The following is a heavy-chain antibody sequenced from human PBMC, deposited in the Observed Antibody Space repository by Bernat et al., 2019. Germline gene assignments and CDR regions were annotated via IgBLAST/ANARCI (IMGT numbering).Heavy chain of an antibody. CDR1: GGSISSYY. V-gene: IGHV4-59*04. CDR2: INHSGST. J-gene: IGHJ4*02. Sequence: QVQLQESGPGLVKPSETLSLTCTVSGGSISSYYWSWIRQPPGKGLEWIGEINHSGSTNYNPSLKSRVTISVDTSKNQFSLKLSSVTAADTAVYYCALMGGDYWGQGTLVTVSS. CDR3: ALMGGDY.